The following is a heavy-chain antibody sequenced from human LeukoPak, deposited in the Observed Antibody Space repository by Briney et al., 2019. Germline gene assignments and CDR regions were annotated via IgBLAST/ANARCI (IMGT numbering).Heavy chain of an antibody. CDR3: ATDWAWGGFDH. Sequence: PGGSLRLSCAASGFTVSSNYMSWVRQAPGKGLEWVSVIYSGGSTYYADSVKGRFTISRDNAKNTLYLQMNSVRAEDTAVYYCATDWAWGGFDHWGQGALVTVSS. D-gene: IGHD3-16*01. CDR1: GFTVSSNY. J-gene: IGHJ4*02. V-gene: IGHV3-53*01. CDR2: IYSGGST.